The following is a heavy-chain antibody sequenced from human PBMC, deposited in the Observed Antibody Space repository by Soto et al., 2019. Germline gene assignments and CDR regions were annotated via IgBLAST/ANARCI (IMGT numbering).Heavy chain of an antibody. CDR2: INWNSGSI. Sequence: GGSLRLSCAASGFTFDDYAMHWVRQVPGKGLEWVSGINWNSGSIGYGDSVKGRFAISRDNAKNSLHLQMNSLSAEDTAFYYCVKDESINWYSGHFRHWGQGTLVTVYS. D-gene: IGHD6-13*01. CDR1: GFTFDDYA. J-gene: IGHJ1*01. V-gene: IGHV3-9*01. CDR3: VKDESINWYSGHFRH.